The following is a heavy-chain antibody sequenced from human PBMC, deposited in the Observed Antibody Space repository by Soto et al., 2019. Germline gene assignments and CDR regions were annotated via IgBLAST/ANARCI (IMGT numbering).Heavy chain of an antibody. CDR3: AMVDVYVTPSPQDV. CDR2: INTYNGNT. CDR1: GYTFTRYG. J-gene: IGHJ6*02. Sequence: QVQLVQSGAEVKNPGASVKVSCKAPGYTFTRYGIGWARQAPGQGLEWMGWINTYNGNTNYAQNVQGRVTLTTDTSTITAYMERRSLRSNDTAIYYCAMVDVYVTPSPQDVWGQGTTVIVSS. D-gene: IGHD3-16*01. V-gene: IGHV1-18*01.